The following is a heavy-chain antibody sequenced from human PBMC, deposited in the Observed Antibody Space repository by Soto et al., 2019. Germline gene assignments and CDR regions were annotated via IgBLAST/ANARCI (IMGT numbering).Heavy chain of an antibody. CDR2: IHWNNGAT. V-gene: IGHV3-9*02. J-gene: IGHJ6*02. CDR3: TEDILPGGADV. CDR1: AFSSHHHA. D-gene: IGHD3-16*01. Sequence: PGGSLRLSCVASAFSSHHHAIHWVRQGPGKGPEWVSGIHWNNGATGYADSVKGRFTIFKDNVKNSVYLQMNSLRTDDTAFHYCTEDILPGGADVWGQGTTVTVSS.